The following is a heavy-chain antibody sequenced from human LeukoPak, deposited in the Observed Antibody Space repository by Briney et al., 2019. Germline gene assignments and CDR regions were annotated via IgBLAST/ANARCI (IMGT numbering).Heavy chain of an antibody. CDR2: IYTDGRT. D-gene: IGHD3-16*01. J-gene: IGHJ4*02. V-gene: IGHV3-66*01. CDR1: GFIVSSNY. CDR3: VTTTWDTVMIHTPPFDH. Sequence: GGSLRLSCSVSGFIVSSNYVSWVRQAPGKGLEYVSVIYTDGRTYYADSVKGRFIISRDNSRNTLSLKMNSLRAEDTAVYYCVTTTWDTVMIHTPPFDHWGQGTLVTVSS.